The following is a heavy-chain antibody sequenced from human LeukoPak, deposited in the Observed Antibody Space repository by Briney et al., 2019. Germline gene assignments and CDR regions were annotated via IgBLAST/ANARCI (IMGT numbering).Heavy chain of an antibody. J-gene: IGHJ1*01. CDR1: GYTFTGYY. CDR2: INPNSGGT. D-gene: IGHD2-8*01. CDR3: ARAVSNNIVLMVYAITGYFQH. V-gene: IGHV1-2*02. Sequence: ASVKVSCKASGYTFTGYYTHWVRQAPGQGLEWMGWINPNSGGTNYAQKFQGRVTMTRDTSISTAYMELSRLRSDDTAVYYCARAVSNNIVLMVYAITGYFQHWGQGTLVTVSS.